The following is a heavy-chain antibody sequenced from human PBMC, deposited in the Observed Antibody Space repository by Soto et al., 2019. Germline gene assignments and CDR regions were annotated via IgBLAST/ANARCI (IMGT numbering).Heavy chain of an antibody. V-gene: IGHV4-30-4*01. Sequence: PSETLSLTCTVSGDSISSDAYYWSWIRQPPGKGLGWIGNIYYRGITYYNPSLKSRVSISVDTSNNQFSLKLSSVVAADTAVYYCARGPRGYIGYDYPHFDYWGQGALVTVSS. J-gene: IGHJ4*02. CDR1: GDSISSDAYY. CDR2: IYYRGIT. CDR3: ARGPRGYIGYDYPHFDY. D-gene: IGHD5-12*01.